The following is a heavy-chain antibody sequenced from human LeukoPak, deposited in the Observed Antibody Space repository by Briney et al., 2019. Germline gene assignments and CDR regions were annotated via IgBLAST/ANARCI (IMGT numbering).Heavy chain of an antibody. CDR1: GFTFSSYS. V-gene: IGHV3-48*04. J-gene: IGHJ4*02. Sequence: GGSLRLSCAASGFTFSSYSRNWVRQAPGKGLEWVSYISSSSSTIYYADSVKGRFTISRDNAKNSLYLQMNSLRAEDTAVYYCARDGLSDYWGQGTLVTVSS. CDR2: ISSSSSTI. CDR3: ARDGLSDY.